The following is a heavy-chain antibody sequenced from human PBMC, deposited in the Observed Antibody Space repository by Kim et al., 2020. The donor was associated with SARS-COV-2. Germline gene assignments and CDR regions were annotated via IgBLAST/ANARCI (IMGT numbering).Heavy chain of an antibody. CDR3: ARQAAAGGYYYGMDV. CDR2: IIPIFGTA. J-gene: IGHJ6*02. CDR1: GGTFSSYA. V-gene: IGHV1-69*06. Sequence: SVKVSCKASGGTFSSYAISWVRQAPGQGLEWMGGIIPIFGTANYAQKFQGRVTITADKSTSTAYMELSSLRSEDTAVYYCARQAAAGGYYYGMDVWGQGTTVTVSS. D-gene: IGHD6-13*01.